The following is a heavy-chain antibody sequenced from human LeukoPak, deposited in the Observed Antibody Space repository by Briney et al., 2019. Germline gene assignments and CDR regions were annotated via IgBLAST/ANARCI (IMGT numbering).Heavy chain of an antibody. Sequence: TPSETPSLTCTVSGGSISSSSYYWGWIRQPPGKGLEWIGSIYYSGSTYYNPSLKSRVTISVDTSKNQFSLKLSSVTAADTAVYYCGAWELLHYYFDFWGQGILVTVSS. CDR2: IYYSGST. V-gene: IGHV4-39*07. D-gene: IGHD1-26*01. CDR1: GGSISSSSYY. CDR3: GAWELLHYYFDF. J-gene: IGHJ4*02.